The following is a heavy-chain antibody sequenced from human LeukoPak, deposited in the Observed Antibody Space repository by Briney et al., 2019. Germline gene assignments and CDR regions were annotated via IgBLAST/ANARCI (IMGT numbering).Heavy chain of an antibody. CDR3: AKLGGYDFWSGYPLDY. D-gene: IGHD3-3*01. J-gene: IGHJ4*02. V-gene: IGHV3-23*01. Sequence: GGSLRLSCAASGFTFSGYAMSWVRQAPGKGLEWVSAISGSGGSTYYADSVKGRFTISRDNSKSTLYLQMNSLRAEDTAVYYCAKLGGYDFWSGYPLDYWGQGTLVTVSS. CDR2: ISGSGGST. CDR1: GFTFSGYA.